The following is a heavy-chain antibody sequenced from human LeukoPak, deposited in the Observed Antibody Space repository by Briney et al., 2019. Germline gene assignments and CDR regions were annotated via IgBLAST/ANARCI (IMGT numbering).Heavy chain of an antibody. J-gene: IGHJ6*02. CDR2: IHPSGST. Sequence: PSETLSLTCTVSGGSISSYYWTWIRQSAGKGLEWIGRIHPSGSTNYNPSLESRVTMSVDTSKKQFSLKVTSVTATDTAVYYCARGRITMVRGGNYYYGMDVWGQGTTVTVSS. D-gene: IGHD3-10*01. CDR1: GGSISSYY. V-gene: IGHV4-4*07. CDR3: ARGRITMVRGGNYYYGMDV.